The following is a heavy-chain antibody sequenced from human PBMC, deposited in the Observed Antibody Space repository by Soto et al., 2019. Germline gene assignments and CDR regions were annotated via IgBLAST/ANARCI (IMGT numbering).Heavy chain of an antibody. Sequence: ASVKVSCKASGYSLTNYYIHWVRQAPGQGLERMGIINPNGGYTSYAQKFQGRVTMTRDTSTSTVYVELSSLRSEDTAVYYCTWDAEYYGSGSSTFDYWGQGTLVTVSS. CDR2: INPNGGYT. D-gene: IGHD3-10*01. J-gene: IGHJ4*02. CDR1: GYSLTNYY. V-gene: IGHV1-46*01. CDR3: TWDAEYYGSGSSTFDY.